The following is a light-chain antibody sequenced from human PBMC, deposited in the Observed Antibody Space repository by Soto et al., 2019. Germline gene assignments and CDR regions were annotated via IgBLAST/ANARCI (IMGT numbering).Light chain of an antibody. V-gene: IGLV2-23*02. CDR2: EVT. CDR1: SSDVGYYNL. Sequence: QSVLTQPASVSGFPGQSITISCTGTSSDVGYYNLVSWYQQHPAKAPKLMIYEVTKRPSGVSTHFSGSKSGNTASLTISGLQAEDEADYYCCSYAGSNTYVVFGGGTKLTVL. J-gene: IGLJ2*01. CDR3: CSYAGSNTYVV.